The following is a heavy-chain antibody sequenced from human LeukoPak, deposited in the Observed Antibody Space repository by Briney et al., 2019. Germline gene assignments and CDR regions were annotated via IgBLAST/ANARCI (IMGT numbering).Heavy chain of an antibody. Sequence: GGSLRLSCAAPGFTFSSYEMNWVRQAPGKGLEWVSYISSSGSTIYYADSVKGRFTISRDNAKNSLYLQMNSLRAEDTAVYYCARVNYDFWSGSAKLDYWGQGTLVTVSS. CDR2: ISSSGSTI. CDR1: GFTFSSYE. J-gene: IGHJ4*02. D-gene: IGHD3-3*01. CDR3: ARVNYDFWSGSAKLDY. V-gene: IGHV3-48*03.